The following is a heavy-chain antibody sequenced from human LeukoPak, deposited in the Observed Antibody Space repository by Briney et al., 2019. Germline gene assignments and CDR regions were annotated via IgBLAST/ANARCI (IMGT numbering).Heavy chain of an antibody. Sequence: GGSLRLSCAASGFTFSSYAIHWVRQAPGKGLEWVALISYDGSTKYSTDSVKGRFTISRDNSKNTLYLQMNSLRPEDTAVYYCAGHFGAWHYFDYWGQGTLVSVSS. CDR1: GFTFSSYA. CDR2: ISYDGSTK. V-gene: IGHV3-30*04. D-gene: IGHD3-3*01. CDR3: AGHFGAWHYFDY. J-gene: IGHJ4*02.